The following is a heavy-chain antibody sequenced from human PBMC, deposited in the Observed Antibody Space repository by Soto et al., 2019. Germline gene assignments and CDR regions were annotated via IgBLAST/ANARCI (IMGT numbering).Heavy chain of an antibody. CDR3: AKDSSLGSYYAFDI. D-gene: IGHD1-26*01. Sequence: GGSLRLSCAASGFTFDDYAMHWVRQAPGKGLEWVSGISWNSGSIGYADSVKGRFTISRDNAKNSLYLQMNSLRAEDTALYYCAKDSSLGSYYAFDIWGQGTMVTVSS. CDR1: GFTFDDYA. CDR2: ISWNSGSI. V-gene: IGHV3-9*01. J-gene: IGHJ3*02.